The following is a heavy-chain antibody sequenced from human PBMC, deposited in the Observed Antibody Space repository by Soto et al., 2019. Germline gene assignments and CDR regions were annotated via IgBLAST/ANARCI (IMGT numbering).Heavy chain of an antibody. CDR2: ISAYNGNT. D-gene: IGHD2-8*01. CDR1: GYTFTSYG. V-gene: IGHV1-18*04. Sequence: QVQLVQSGAEVKKPGASVKVSCKASGYTFTSYGISCVRQAPGQGLEWMGWISAYNGNTNYAQKLQGRVTMTTDTSTSTAYMELRSLRSDDTAVYYCARDEWGRSSHHYYYGMDVWGQCTTVTVSS. J-gene: IGHJ6*02. CDR3: ARDEWGRSSHHYYYGMDV.